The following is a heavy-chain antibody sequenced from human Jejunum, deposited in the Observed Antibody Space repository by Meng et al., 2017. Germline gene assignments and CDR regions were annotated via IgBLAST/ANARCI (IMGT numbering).Heavy chain of an antibody. CDR1: GFTFNSFA. Sequence: EGQLVESWGGLVQPGGSLRLSCAASGFTFNSFAMAWVRQAPGKGLEWVSGIVGSIGGGSTFYPESVKGRFTISRDNSKNMVYLHMNSLRAEDTAIYYCAKSSSSSYNADFDYWGRGILVTVSS. D-gene: IGHD6-13*01. J-gene: IGHJ4*02. CDR3: AKSSSSSYNADFDY. CDR2: IVGSIGGGST. V-gene: IGHV3-23*04.